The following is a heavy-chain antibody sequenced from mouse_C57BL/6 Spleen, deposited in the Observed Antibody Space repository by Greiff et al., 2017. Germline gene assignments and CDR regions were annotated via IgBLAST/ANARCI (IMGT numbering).Heavy chain of an antibody. CDR1: GYTFTDYY. CDR3: ARWILGYYGNPYWYFDV. D-gene: IGHD1-1*01. V-gene: IGHV1-26*01. Sequence: EVQLQQSGPELVQPGASVKISCKASGYTFTDYYMNWVKQSHGKSLAWIGDINPNNGGTSYNQKFKGKATLTVDKSSSTAYMELRSLTSEDSAVYYCARWILGYYGNPYWYFDVWGTGTTVTVSS. J-gene: IGHJ1*03. CDR2: INPNNGGT.